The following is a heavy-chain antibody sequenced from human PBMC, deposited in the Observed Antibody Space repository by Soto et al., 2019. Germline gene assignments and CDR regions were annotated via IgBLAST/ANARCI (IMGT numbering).Heavy chain of an antibody. CDR1: GFTFSSYG. CDR2: IWYYGSNK. D-gene: IGHD2-2*01. J-gene: IGHJ4*02. CDR3: ARDLGRVPAATW. Sequence: GGSLRLSCAASGFTFSSYGMHWVRQAPVNGLECVAVIWYYGSNKYYADSVKGRFTISRYNSKNTLYLQMNSLRAEDKALYYRARDLGRVPAATWWGQGT. V-gene: IGHV3-33*01.